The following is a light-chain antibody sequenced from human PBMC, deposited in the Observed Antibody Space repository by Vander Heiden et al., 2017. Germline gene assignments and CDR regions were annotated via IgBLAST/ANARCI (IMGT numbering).Light chain of an antibody. J-gene: IGKJ1*01. CDR3: QQNNNWPRT. Sequence: EIVMTQSPATLSASPGERVTLCCRASQSVSINLAWYQQKPGQAPRLLIHVAATRATGIPARFTGSRSRTEFTLTISSLQSDDSAVSYCQQNNNWPRTFGQGTKVEIK. CDR2: VAA. CDR1: QSVSIN. V-gene: IGKV3-15*01.